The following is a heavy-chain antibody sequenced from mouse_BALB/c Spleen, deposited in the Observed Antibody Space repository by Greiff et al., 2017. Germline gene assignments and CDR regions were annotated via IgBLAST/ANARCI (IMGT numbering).Heavy chain of an antibody. D-gene: IGHD2-10*01. Sequence: VQLKESGPGLVAPSQSLSITCTVSGFSLTGYGVNWVRQPPGKGLEWLGMIWGDGSTDYNSALKSRLSISKDNSKSQVFLKMNSLQTDDTARYYCARAYYGNLGYYFDYWGQGTTLTVSS. CDR3: ARAYYGNLGYYFDY. V-gene: IGHV2-6-7*01. CDR2: IWGDGST. J-gene: IGHJ2*01. CDR1: GFSLTGYG.